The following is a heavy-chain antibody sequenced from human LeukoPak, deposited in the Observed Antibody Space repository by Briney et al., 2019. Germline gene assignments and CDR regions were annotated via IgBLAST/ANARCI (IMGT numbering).Heavy chain of an antibody. CDR3: GMSGDRVPLQDDVFDV. J-gene: IGHJ3*01. CDR2: IYPGDSGP. D-gene: IGHD1-26*01. V-gene: IGHV5-51*01. CDR1: GYIFTSYC. Sequence: RGESLKISCKVSGYIFTSYCIGWVRQLPGKGLEWMGIIYPGDSGPTYSPSFQGQVTISVDKSINTAYLQWSSLQASDTAMYYCGMSGDRVPLQDDVFDVWGQGTMVTVST.